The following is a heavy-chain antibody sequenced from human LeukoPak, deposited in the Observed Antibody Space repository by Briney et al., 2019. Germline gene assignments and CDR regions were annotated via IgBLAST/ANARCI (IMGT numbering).Heavy chain of an antibody. CDR3: AIDHRVAARPFSCGFDP. J-gene: IGHJ5*02. Sequence: GASVNVSCKASGYTFLDYYMHWVRQPPAQGLEWMGWIHTNSGGTNYAQKLQGRVTMTRDTSISTAYMVLGRLRSDGTAVCYCAIDHRVAARPFSCGFDPWGQGTLVSVSS. CDR1: GYTFLDYY. D-gene: IGHD6-6*01. CDR2: IHTNSGGT. V-gene: IGHV1-2*02.